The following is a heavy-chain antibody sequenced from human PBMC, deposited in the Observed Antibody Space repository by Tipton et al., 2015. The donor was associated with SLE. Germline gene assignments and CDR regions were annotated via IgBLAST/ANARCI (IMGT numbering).Heavy chain of an antibody. V-gene: IGHV4-30-2*01. J-gene: IGHJ3*02. CDR1: GGSISSGGYS. Sequence: LRLSCAVSGGSISSGGYSWSWIRQPPGKGLEWIGYIYHSGSTYYNPSLKSRVTISVDKSKNQFSLKLSSVTAADTAVYYCARLSVDGSGSGDAFDIWGQGTMVTVSS. CDR2: IYHSGST. CDR3: ARLSVDGSGSGDAFDI. D-gene: IGHD3-10*01.